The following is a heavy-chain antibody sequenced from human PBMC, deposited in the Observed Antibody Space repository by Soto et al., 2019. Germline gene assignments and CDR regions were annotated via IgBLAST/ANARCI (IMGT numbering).Heavy chain of an antibody. J-gene: IGHJ4*02. D-gene: IGHD6-19*01. CDR3: AREVEYTSAFGISSSFDY. Sequence: VGSLRLSCAASGFTLSSYAIHWVRQAPGKGLGWVTVISKGGSNLYFADSVKGRFTISRDNSKNTLYLQMNSLRSEDTAVYYCAREVEYTSAFGISSSFDYWGQGTLVTVSS. CDR2: ISKGGSNL. CDR1: GFTLSSYA. V-gene: IGHV3-30-3*01.